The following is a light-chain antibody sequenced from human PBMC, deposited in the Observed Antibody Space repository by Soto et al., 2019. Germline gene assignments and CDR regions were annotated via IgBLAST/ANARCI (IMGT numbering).Light chain of an antibody. V-gene: IGKV1-39*01. CDR2: GTS. J-gene: IGKJ2*01. CDR3: QQYKVYPYT. CDR1: QSIIRY. Sequence: DIQMTQSPSSLSASVGDSVTITCRASQSIIRYLNWYQQKPGKAPKLLIYGTSSLQSGVPSRFSGSGSGTDFTLTISTLQPEDFATYYCQQYKVYPYTFGQGSRLDIQ.